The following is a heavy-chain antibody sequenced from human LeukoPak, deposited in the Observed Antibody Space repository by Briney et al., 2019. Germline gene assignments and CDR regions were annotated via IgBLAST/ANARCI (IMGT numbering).Heavy chain of an antibody. Sequence: PGGSLRLSVAASGFTASTYVVSSVRQDPGKWLQWVSAIIGGAGYTFYADSVKGPFTISRDNSWNSLYLQMDSLRADDTAVYYCAKGSRTGQFPMDVWGQGTTVTVSS. CDR2: IIGGAGYT. D-gene: IGHD1-1*01. J-gene: IGHJ6*02. CDR3: AKGSRTGQFPMDV. V-gene: IGHV3-23*01. CDR1: GFTASTYV.